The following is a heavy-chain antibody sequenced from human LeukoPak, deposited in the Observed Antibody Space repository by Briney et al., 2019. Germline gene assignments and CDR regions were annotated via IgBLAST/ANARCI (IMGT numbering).Heavy chain of an antibody. Sequence: QPGGSLRLSCAASGFTFSTYVMHWVRQAPGKGLEWVAVISYDGSSKNYGDSVKGRFTISRDNSKNTVYLQMNSLRVEDTALYYCARGIFTGGTYYGYWGQGTLVTVSS. J-gene: IGHJ4*02. CDR3: ARGIFTGGTYYGY. D-gene: IGHD1-26*01. CDR2: ISYDGSSK. CDR1: GFTFSTYV. V-gene: IGHV3-30-3*01.